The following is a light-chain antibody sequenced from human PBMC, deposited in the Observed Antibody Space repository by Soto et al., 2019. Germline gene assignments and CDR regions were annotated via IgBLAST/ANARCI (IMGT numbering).Light chain of an antibody. J-gene: IGKJ1*01. CDR1: QTISNW. V-gene: IGKV1-5*03. Sequence: DIQMTQSPSTLSASVGDRVTISCRASQTISNWLAWYQQKPGKAPNLLIYGVSNLASGVPSRFSGTGSGTELPLTISSLRPDEFASDYCKQYRGYSWTFGHGTKVEIK. CDR2: GVS. CDR3: KQYRGYSWT.